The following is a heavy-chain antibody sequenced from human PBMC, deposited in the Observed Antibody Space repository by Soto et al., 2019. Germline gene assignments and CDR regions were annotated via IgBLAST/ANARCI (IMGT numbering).Heavy chain of an antibody. CDR1: GFTLSRNA. J-gene: IGHJ4*02. Sequence: QVQLVESGGGVVQPGRSLRLSCAASGFTLSRNAMHWVCQAPGKGLEWVAVISYDGSNKYYADSVKGRFTISRDNSKNTLYLQMNSLRAEGTAVYYCARFCISTSCYASFDYWGQGTLVTVSS. CDR3: ARFCISTSCYASFDY. V-gene: IGHV3-30-3*01. CDR2: ISYDGSNK. D-gene: IGHD2-2*01.